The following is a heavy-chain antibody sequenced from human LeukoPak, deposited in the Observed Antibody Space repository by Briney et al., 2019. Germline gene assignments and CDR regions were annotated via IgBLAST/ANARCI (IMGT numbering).Heavy chain of an antibody. J-gene: IGHJ4*02. Sequence: SVKVSCKASGGTFSRYAISWVRQAPGQRLEWMGGIIPIFGTANYAQKFQGRVTITADESTSTAYMEVSSLRSEDTAVYYCARAYSGYDFFDYWGQGILVTVSS. CDR3: ARAYSGYDFFDY. V-gene: IGHV1-69*01. D-gene: IGHD5-12*01. CDR1: GGTFSRYA. CDR2: IIPIFGTA.